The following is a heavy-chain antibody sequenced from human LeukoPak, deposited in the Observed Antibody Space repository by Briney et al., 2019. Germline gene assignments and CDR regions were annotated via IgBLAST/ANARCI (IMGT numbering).Heavy chain of an antibody. J-gene: IGHJ1*01. CDR1: GGSISNYY. Sequence: PSETLSLICTVSGGSISNYYWSWIRQHPGKGLEWIGYIYYSGSTYYNPSLKSRVTISVDTSKNQFSLRLSSVTAADTAVYYCALGYCGGGSCYAREYFQHWGQGTLVTVSS. V-gene: IGHV4-59*06. CDR2: IYYSGST. CDR3: ALGYCGGGSCYAREYFQH. D-gene: IGHD2-15*01.